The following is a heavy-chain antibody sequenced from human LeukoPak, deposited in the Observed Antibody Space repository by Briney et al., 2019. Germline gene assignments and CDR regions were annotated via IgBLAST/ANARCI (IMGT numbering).Heavy chain of an antibody. CDR3: AQARGFCSGGSCYNPFDP. V-gene: IGHV3-23*01. CDR2: ISGSGGST. CDR1: GFSFSSYA. D-gene: IGHD2-15*01. J-gene: IGHJ5*02. Sequence: GGSLRLSCAASGFSFSSYAMSWVRQAPGKGLEWVSGISGSGGSTYYADSVKGRFTISRDNSKNTLYVQMNSLRAEDTAVYYCAQARGFCSGGSCYNPFDPWGQGTLVTVSS.